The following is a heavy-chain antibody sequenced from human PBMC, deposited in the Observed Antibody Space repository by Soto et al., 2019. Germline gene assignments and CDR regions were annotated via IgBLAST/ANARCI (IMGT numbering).Heavy chain of an antibody. Sequence: SETLSLTCTVSGGSISSYYWSWIRQPPGKGLEWIGYIYYSGSTNYNPSLKSRVTISVDTSKNQFSPKLSSVTAADTAVYYCAREGVHYSSSRHGMDVWGQGTTVTVSS. J-gene: IGHJ6*02. V-gene: IGHV4-59*01. CDR2: IYYSGST. CDR3: AREGVHYSSSRHGMDV. D-gene: IGHD6-13*01. CDR1: GGSISSYY.